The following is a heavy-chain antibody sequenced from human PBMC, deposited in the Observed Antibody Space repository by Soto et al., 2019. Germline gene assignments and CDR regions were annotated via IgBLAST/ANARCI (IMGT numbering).Heavy chain of an antibody. Sequence: QVQLVQSGAEVKKPGASVKVSCKASGYTFTSYDISWVRQATGQGLEWMGWMNPNSGNTGYAQKFQGRVTMTRNTSTSRVYMELRSLRSEDTAVYYCAREAVSRGMDVWGQGTTVTVSS. CDR2: MNPNSGNT. D-gene: IGHD6-19*01. CDR3: AREAVSRGMDV. V-gene: IGHV1-8*01. CDR1: GYTFTSYD. J-gene: IGHJ6*02.